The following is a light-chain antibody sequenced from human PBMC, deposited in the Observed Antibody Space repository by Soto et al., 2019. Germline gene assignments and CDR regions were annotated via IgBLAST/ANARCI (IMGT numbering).Light chain of an antibody. J-gene: IGLJ1*01. CDR3: CSFTSSSTPGYV. V-gene: IGLV2-14*03. Sequence: QSVLAQPASVSGSPGQSIAISCAGTISDVGSYNSVSWYQQHPGKAPKLMIYDVSNRPSGVSNRFSGSKSVNTASLTISGLQAEDEADYYCCSFTSSSTPGYVFGTGTKVTVL. CDR1: ISDVGSYNS. CDR2: DVS.